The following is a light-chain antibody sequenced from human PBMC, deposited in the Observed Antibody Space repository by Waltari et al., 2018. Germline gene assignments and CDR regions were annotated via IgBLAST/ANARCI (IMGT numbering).Light chain of an antibody. CDR2: DDT. Sequence: YELTQPPSVSAAPGKTAKISCGGHDIRDKTVHWYQQKPGQAPVLVTYDDTARPSGIPKRFSASDTATLTIARVEAGDEAVYYCQVWDGDSDHPVFGGGTKLTVL. CDR1: DIRDKT. CDR3: QVWDGDSDHPV. V-gene: IGLV3-21*03. J-gene: IGLJ2*01.